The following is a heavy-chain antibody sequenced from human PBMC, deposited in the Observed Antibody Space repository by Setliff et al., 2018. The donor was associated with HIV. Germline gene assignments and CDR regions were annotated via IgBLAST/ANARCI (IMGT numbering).Heavy chain of an antibody. CDR2: IYHSEYT. CDR3: ARGHCSGTNCYGVDYYGMDV. V-gene: IGHV4-4*02. J-gene: IGHJ6*02. Sequence: SETLSLTCAVSGGSISSDNWWTWVRQAPGKGLEWIGEIYHSEYTNYNPSLKSRVSMSVDKSKNQFSVKLTSVTAADTAVYYCARGHCSGTNCYGVDYYGMDVWCQGTTVTAP. D-gene: IGHD2-2*01. CDR1: GGSISSDNW.